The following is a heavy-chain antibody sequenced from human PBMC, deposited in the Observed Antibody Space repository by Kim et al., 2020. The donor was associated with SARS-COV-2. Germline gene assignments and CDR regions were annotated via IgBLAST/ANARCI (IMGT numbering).Heavy chain of an antibody. CDR3: VPWGCLEWLSYFDY. D-gene: IGHD3-3*01. V-gene: IGHV3-64D*09. CDR2: ISSNGGST. J-gene: IGHJ4*02. Sequence: GGSLRLSCSASGFTFSSYAMHWVRQAPGKGLEYVSAISSNGGSTYYADSVKGRFTISRDNSKNTLYLQMSSLRAEDTAVYYCVPWGCLEWLSYFDYWGQGTLVTVSS. CDR1: GFTFSSYA.